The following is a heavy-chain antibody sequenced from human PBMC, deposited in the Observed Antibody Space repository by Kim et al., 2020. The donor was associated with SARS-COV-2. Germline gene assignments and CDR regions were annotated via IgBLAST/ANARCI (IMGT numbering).Heavy chain of an antibody. J-gene: IGHJ4*02. V-gene: IGHV3-73*01. CDR2: IRSKANSYAT. D-gene: IGHD5-18*01. CDR3: TSTRPGGYSYGYDFDY. CDR1: GFTFSGSA. Sequence: GGSLRLSCAASGFTFSGSAMHWVRQASGKGLEWVGRIRSKANSYATAYAASVKGRFTISRDDSKNTAYLQMNSLKTEDTAVYYCTSTRPGGYSYGYDFDYWGQGTLVTVSS.